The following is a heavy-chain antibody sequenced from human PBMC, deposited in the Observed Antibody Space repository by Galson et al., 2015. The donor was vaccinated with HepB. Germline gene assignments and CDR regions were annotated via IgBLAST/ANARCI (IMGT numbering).Heavy chain of an antibody. CDR1: GFTFSSYA. V-gene: IGHV3-23*01. Sequence: SLRLSCAASGFTFSSYAMSWVRQAPGKGLEWVSAISGSGGSTYYADSVKGRFTISRDNSKNTLYLQMNSLRAEDTAVYYCAHDGYGDIVVYDYWGQGTLVTVSS. D-gene: IGHD2-2*01. J-gene: IGHJ4*02. CDR2: ISGSGGST. CDR3: AHDGYGDIVVYDY.